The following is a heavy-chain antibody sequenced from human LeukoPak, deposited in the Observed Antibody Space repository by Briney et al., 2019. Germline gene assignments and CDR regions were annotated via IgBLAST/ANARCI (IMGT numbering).Heavy chain of an antibody. Sequence: ASVKVSCKASGYTFTSYAMNWVRQAPGQGLEWMGWINTNTGNPTYAQGFTGRFVFSLDTSVSTTYLRISSVKAEDTAVYYCARGPSYYYMDVWGKGTTVTVSS. CDR2: INTNTGNP. J-gene: IGHJ6*03. CDR1: GYTFTSYA. CDR3: ARGPSYYYMDV. V-gene: IGHV7-4-1*02.